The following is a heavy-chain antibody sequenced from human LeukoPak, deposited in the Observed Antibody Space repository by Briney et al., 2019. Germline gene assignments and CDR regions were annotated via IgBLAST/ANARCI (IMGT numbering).Heavy chain of an antibody. Sequence: SETLSLTCTVSGDSISSYYWSWIRQPAGKGLEWIGRIYTSGSTNYNPSLKSRVTMSVDTSKNQFSLKLSSVTAADTAVYYCASAYYDFWSGYFPIWGQGTMVTVSS. CDR1: GDSISSYY. CDR3: ASAYYDFWSGYFPI. J-gene: IGHJ3*02. V-gene: IGHV4-4*07. CDR2: IYTSGST. D-gene: IGHD3-3*01.